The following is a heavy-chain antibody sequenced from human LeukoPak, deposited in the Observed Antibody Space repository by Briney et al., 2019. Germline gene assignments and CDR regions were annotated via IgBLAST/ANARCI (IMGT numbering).Heavy chain of an antibody. CDR1: GFTFSSYW. CDR2: IRGSGDRT. J-gene: IGHJ3*02. V-gene: IGHV3-23*01. CDR3: AKILSGGDAFDI. D-gene: IGHD2-15*01. Sequence: GGSLRPSCAASGFTFSSYWMHWIRQGPGKGLEWVSAIRGSGDRTHYADSVKGRFTISRDNSKNTLYLQMNSLRAEDTAVYYCAKILSGGDAFDIWGQGTMVTVSS.